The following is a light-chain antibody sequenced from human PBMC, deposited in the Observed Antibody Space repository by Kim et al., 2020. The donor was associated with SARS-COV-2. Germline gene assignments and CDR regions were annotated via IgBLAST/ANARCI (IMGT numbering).Light chain of an antibody. Sequence: GQSVTISCTGTSSDVGSYNRVSWYQQPPATAPKLMIYEVSNRPSGVPDRFSGSKSGNTASLTISGLQAEDEADYYCSSYTSSSTWVFGGGTQLTVL. J-gene: IGLJ3*02. CDR2: EVS. CDR1: SSDVGSYNR. V-gene: IGLV2-18*02. CDR3: SSYTSSSTWV.